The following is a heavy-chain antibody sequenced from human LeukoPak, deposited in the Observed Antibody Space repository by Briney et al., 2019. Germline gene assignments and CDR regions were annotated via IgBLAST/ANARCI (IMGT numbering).Heavy chain of an antibody. CDR3: TTAPNIVVVPAATP. Sequence: GGSLRLSCAASGFTFSNAWMSWVRQAPGKGLEWVGRIKSKTDGGTTDYAAPVKGRLTISRDDSKNTLYLQMNSLKTEDTAVYYCTTAPNIVVVPAATPWGQGTLVTVSS. J-gene: IGHJ5*02. D-gene: IGHD2-2*01. V-gene: IGHV3-15*01. CDR2: IKSKTDGGTT. CDR1: GFTFSNAW.